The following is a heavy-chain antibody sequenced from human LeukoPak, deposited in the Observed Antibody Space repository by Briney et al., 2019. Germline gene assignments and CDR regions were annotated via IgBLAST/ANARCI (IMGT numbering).Heavy chain of an antibody. D-gene: IGHD6-19*01. Sequence: PGRSLRLSCAASGFTFSSYGMHWVRQAPGKGLEWVALIWYEGSNKYYAGSVKGRFTISSDNSKNTLYLQMNSLRAEDTAVYYCARGGTPGYSSGWFDPWGQGTLVTVSS. V-gene: IGHV3-33*01. CDR2: IWYEGSNK. CDR3: ARGGTPGYSSGWFDP. J-gene: IGHJ5*02. CDR1: GFTFSSYG.